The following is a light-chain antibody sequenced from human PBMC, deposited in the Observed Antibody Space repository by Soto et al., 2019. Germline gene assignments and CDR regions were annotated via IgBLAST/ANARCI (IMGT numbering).Light chain of an antibody. Sequence: EIVLTQSPGTLSLSPGERATLSCRASQSVSSSYLAWYQQKPGQAPRLLIYGASSRATGIPDRFSGSGSGTVFTLTISRLEPQDFAGYYCQQYRSPLSTFGRGTKGDIK. J-gene: IGKJ3*01. CDR3: QQYRSPLST. CDR2: GAS. V-gene: IGKV3-20*01. CDR1: QSVSSSY.